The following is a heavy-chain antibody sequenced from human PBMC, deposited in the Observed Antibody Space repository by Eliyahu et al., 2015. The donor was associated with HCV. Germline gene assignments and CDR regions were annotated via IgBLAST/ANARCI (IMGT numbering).Heavy chain of an antibody. CDR2: IIPILGIA. CDR3: ARGRDTLGILFY. D-gene: IGHD2-15*01. CDR1: GGXFSSYA. Sequence: QVQLVQSGAEVKKXGSSXKVXCXASGGXFSSYAISWVRQAPGQGLEWMGRIIPILGIANYAQKFQGRVTITADKSTSTAYMELSSLRSEDTAVYYCARGRDTLGILFYWGQGTLVTVSS. V-gene: IGHV1-69*04. J-gene: IGHJ4*02.